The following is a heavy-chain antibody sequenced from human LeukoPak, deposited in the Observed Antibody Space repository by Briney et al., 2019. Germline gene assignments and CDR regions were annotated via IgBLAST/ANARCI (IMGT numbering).Heavy chain of an antibody. CDR3: ATSAAMGGGWFDP. D-gene: IGHD2-2*01. J-gene: IGHJ5*02. V-gene: IGHV1-69*05. CDR2: IIPIFGTA. Sequence: ASVNVSFKASGGTFSSYAISWVRQAPGQGREGMGGIIPIFGTANYAQKFQGRVTITTDESTSTAYMELSSLRSEDTAVYYCATSAAMGGGWFDPWGQGTLVTVSS. CDR1: GGTFSSYA.